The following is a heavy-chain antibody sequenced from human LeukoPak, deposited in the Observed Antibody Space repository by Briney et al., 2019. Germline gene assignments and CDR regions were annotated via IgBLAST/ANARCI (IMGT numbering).Heavy chain of an antibody. CDR2: ITSSSSYI. V-gene: IGHV3-21*01. D-gene: IGHD3-10*01. CDR3: ARNLIITGNYFYGMDV. CDR1: GFTFSSYS. J-gene: IGHJ6*02. Sequence: PGGSLRLSCAASGFTFSSYSMNWVRQAPGKGLEWVSSITSSSSYIYYADSVKGRFTISRDNAKNSLYLQMNSLRAEDTAVYYCARNLIITGNYFYGMDVLGQGTTVTVSS.